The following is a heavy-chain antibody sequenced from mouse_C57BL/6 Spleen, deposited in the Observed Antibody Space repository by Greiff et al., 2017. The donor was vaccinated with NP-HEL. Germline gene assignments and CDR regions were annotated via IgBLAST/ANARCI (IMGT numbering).Heavy chain of an antibody. J-gene: IGHJ1*03. CDR3: ARYDYDVDWYFDV. CDR1: GYTFTSYW. V-gene: IGHV1-53*01. CDR2: INPSNGGT. D-gene: IGHD2-4*01. Sequence: VKLQQPGTELVKPGASVKLSCKASGYTFTSYWMHWVKQRPGQGLEWIGNINPSNGGTNYNEKFKSKATLTVDKSSSTAYMQLSSLTSEDSAVYYCARYDYDVDWYFDVWGTGTTVTVSS.